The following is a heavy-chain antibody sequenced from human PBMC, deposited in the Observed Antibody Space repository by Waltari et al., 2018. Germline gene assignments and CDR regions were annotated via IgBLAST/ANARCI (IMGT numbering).Heavy chain of an antibody. J-gene: IGHJ6*02. Sequence: QLQLQESGPGLVKPSETLSLTCTVSGGSISSSSYYWGWIRQPPGKGREWIGSIYYSGCTFDDRSLKVRVTISVDTSKNQFSLKLSSVTAADTAVYYCARHTPRVLGGGMDVWGQGTTVTVSS. V-gene: IGHV4-39*01. D-gene: IGHD3-10*01. CDR1: GGSISSSSYY. CDR2: IYYSGCT. CDR3: ARHTPRVLGGGMDV.